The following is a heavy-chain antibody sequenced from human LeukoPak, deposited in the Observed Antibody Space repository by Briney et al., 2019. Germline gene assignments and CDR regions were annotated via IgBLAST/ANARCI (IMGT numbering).Heavy chain of an antibody. CDR3: ARAAYSSTWYSRYFDL. D-gene: IGHD6-13*01. CDR1: GFTFSSYD. V-gene: IGHV3-13*01. CDR2: IGTAGEI. Sequence: GGSLRLFCGASGFTFSSYDIHWVRQATGKGLEWVSGIGTAGEIYYPGSVKGRFTISRENAKNSLYLQMNSLRAGDTAVYYCARAAYSSTWYSRYFDLWGRGTLVTVSS. J-gene: IGHJ2*01.